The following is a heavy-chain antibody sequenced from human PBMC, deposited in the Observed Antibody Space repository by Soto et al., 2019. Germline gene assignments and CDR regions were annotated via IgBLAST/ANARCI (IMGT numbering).Heavy chain of an antibody. CDR2: INAANGDT. D-gene: IGHD3-10*01. V-gene: IGHV1-3*01. Sequence: GASVKVSCKASGYTFTAYPMHWVRQAPGQRLEWMGWINAANGDTGYSQKFHDRVTFTRDTSATTVYMELSSLTSEDTAVYYCARKDYYGAGVYYFDHWGKGTLVTVSS. CDR3: ARKDYYGAGVYYFDH. J-gene: IGHJ4*02. CDR1: GYTFTAYP.